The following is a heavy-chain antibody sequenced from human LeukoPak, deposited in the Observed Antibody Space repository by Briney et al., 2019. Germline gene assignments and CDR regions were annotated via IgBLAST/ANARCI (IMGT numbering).Heavy chain of an antibody. CDR1: WITVSSSY. CDR3: ARAFGYDWRLDY. CDR2: IYIGGRT. D-gene: IGHD5-12*01. J-gene: IGHJ4*02. V-gene: IGHV3-53*01. Sequence: GGSLRLSCAASWITVSSSYLRWFRPAPGKGLAWVSLIYIGGRTYYAHSVKGRFTVSRDNSKNTLYLQMDSLRAEDTAVYYCARAFGYDWRLDYWGQGTLVTVSS.